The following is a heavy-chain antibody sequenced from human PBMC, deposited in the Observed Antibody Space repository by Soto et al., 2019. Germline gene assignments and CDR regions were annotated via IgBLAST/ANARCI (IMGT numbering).Heavy chain of an antibody. CDR3: ARDPSSGYYYGDY. V-gene: IGHV3-33*01. Sequence: QVQLVESGGGVVQPGRSLRLSCAASGFTFSSYGMHWVRQAPGKGLEWVAVIWYDGSNKYYADSVKGRFTISRDNSKNTLYLQINSLRAEDTAVYYCARDPSSGYYYGDYWGQGTLVTVSS. CDR2: IWYDGSNK. J-gene: IGHJ4*02. CDR1: GFTFSSYG. D-gene: IGHD3-22*01.